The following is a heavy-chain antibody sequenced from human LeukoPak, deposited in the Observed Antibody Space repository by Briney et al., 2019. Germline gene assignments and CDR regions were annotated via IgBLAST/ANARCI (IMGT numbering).Heavy chain of an antibody. CDR2: ISSSSSYI. D-gene: IGHD1-1*01. J-gene: IGHJ3*02. Sequence: SGGSLRLSCAASGFTFSSYSMNWVRQAPGKGLEWVSSISSSSSYIYYADSVKGRFTISRDNAKNSLYLQMNSLRAEDTAVYYCAREKKTECTTGAFDMWGQGTMVIVSS. V-gene: IGHV3-21*04. CDR3: AREKKTECTTGAFDM. CDR1: GFTFSSYS.